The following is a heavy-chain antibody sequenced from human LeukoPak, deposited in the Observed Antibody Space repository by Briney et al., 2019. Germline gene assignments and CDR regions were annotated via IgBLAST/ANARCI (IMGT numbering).Heavy chain of an antibody. J-gene: IGHJ4*02. CDR1: GFTFSSYS. V-gene: IGHV3-21*01. CDR3: ARRHDYSNYPDY. D-gene: IGHD4-11*01. CDR2: ISSSSSYI. Sequence: PGGSLRFSCAASGFTFSSYSMNWVRQAPGKGLEWVSSISSSSSYIYYADSVKGRFTISRDNAKNSLYLQMNSLRAEDTAVYYCARRHDYSNYPDYWGQGTLVTVSS.